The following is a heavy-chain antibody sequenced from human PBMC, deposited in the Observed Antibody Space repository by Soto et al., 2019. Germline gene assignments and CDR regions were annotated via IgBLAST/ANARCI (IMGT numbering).Heavy chain of an antibody. D-gene: IGHD3-10*01. CDR3: ARVAPSGGSVPRFDP. Sequence: QVQLVQSGAEVKEPGASVRVSCKAFGYTFTAYNIHWLRQAPGQGLEWMGWINAGNGNTRSSLKFQGRVNITRDTSATSAYLAVDSLRSENTAIYYCARVAPSGGSVPRFDPWGQGTLLAVSS. V-gene: IGHV1-3*01. CDR2: INAGNGNT. J-gene: IGHJ5*02. CDR1: GYTFTAYN.